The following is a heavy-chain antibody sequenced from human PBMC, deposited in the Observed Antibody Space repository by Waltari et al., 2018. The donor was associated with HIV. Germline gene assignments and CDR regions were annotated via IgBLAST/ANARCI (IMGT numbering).Heavy chain of an antibody. D-gene: IGHD4-17*01. Sequence: QVQLVQSGAEVKKPGASVKVSCKASGYTFTSYAMHWVRQAPGQRLEWMGWINAGNGNTKYSQKYQGRVTITRDTSASTAYMELSSLRSEDTAVYYCARDIRPPKRDYGDYHDAFDIWGQGTMVTVSS. CDR3: ARDIRPPKRDYGDYHDAFDI. J-gene: IGHJ3*02. CDR1: GYTFTSYA. V-gene: IGHV1-3*01. CDR2: INAGNGNT.